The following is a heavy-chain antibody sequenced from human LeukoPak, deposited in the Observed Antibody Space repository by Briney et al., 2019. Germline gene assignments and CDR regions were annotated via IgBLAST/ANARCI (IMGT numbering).Heavy chain of an antibody. J-gene: IGHJ4*02. CDR2: IYSGGST. Sequence: GGSLRLSCASSGFTVSSNYMSWVRQAPGKGLEWVSVIYSGGSTYYADSVKGRFTISRDNSKNTLYLQMNSLRAEDTAVYYCAGFGIAAAGTPADKYYFDYWGQGTLVTVSS. CDR1: GFTVSSNY. D-gene: IGHD6-13*01. V-gene: IGHV3-53*01. CDR3: AGFGIAAAGTPADKYYFDY.